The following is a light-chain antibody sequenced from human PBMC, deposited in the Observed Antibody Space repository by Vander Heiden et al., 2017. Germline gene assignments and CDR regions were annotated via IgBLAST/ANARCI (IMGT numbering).Light chain of an antibody. J-gene: IGKJ1*01. CDR1: QSVLSSSNNKNY. CDR2: WAS. CDR3: QQYYNIPRT. Sequence: DIVMTQSPDSLAVSLGERATINCKSSQSVLSSSNNKNYLTWFHQKPGQPPKLLIYWASTRESGVPDRFSGSGSGTDFTLTISSLQAEDVAVYYCQQYYNIPRTFGQGTKVEIK. V-gene: IGKV4-1*01.